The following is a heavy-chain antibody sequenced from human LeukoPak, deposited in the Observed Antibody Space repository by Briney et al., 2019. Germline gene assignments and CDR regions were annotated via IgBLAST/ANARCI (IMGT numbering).Heavy chain of an antibody. CDR2: TIPMFGIT. CDR3: TTDHGRGMDV. Sequence: ASVKVSCKASGGTFMNSGFNWVRQAPGQGLEWMGGTIPMFGITNYTQKFQGRVTITTDESTSTAYMEVNSLRSEDTAVYYCTTDHGRGMDVWGKGTTVIVSS. D-gene: IGHD1-26*01. V-gene: IGHV1-69*05. CDR1: GGTFMNSG. J-gene: IGHJ6*03.